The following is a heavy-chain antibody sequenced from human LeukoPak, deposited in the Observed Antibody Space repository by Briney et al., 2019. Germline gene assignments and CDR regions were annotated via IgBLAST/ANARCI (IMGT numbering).Heavy chain of an antibody. CDR1: GDSSRTNA. CDR3: ARERDDDPFDI. Sequence: ASVKVSCKASGDSSRTNAIVWLRQAPGQRPEWMGWISAGSGNTKYSQTFQDRLTLTRDTAASTVYMDLSSLRPEDAAVYFCARERDDDPFDIWGQGTLVIVSS. D-gene: IGHD1-1*01. CDR2: ISAGSGNT. J-gene: IGHJ3*02. V-gene: IGHV1-3*01.